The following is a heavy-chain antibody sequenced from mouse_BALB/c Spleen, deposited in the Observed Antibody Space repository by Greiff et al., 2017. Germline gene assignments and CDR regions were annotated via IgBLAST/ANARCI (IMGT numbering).Heavy chain of an antibody. V-gene: IGHV1S137*01. CDR2: ISTYYGDA. Sequence: VQLQQSGAELVRPGVSVKISCKGSGYTFTDYAMHWVKQSHAKSLEWIGVISTYYGDASYNQKFKGKATMTVDKSSSTAYMELARLTSEDSAIYYCARETYYGFAYWGQGTLVTVSA. J-gene: IGHJ3*01. D-gene: IGHD1-1*01. CDR3: ARETYYGFAY. CDR1: GYTFTDYA.